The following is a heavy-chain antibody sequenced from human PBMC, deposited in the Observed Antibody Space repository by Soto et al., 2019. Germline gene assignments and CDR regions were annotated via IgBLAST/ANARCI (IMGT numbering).Heavy chain of an antibody. V-gene: IGHV5-51*01. CDR3: ARQTTFLRAPDF. CDR2: IYPGDSDT. J-gene: IGHJ4*02. D-gene: IGHD3-3*01. CDR1: GYTFTSYW. Sequence: PGESLKISCKGSGYTFTSYWAGWVRQMPGKGLEWMGIIYPGDSDTRYSPSFQGQVTISADKSITTAYLQWSSLKASDTAIYYCARQTTFLRAPDFWGQGTLVTVSS.